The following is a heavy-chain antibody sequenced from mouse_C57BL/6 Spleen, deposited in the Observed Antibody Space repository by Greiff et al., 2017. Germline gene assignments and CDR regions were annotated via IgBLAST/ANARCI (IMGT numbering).Heavy chain of an antibody. J-gene: IGHJ2*01. CDR3: ARSRGTVVYFDY. D-gene: IGHD1-1*01. Sequence: QVQLQQPGTELVKPGASVKLSCKASGYTFTSYWMHWVKQRPGQGLEWIGNINPSNGGTNYNEKFKSKATLTVDKSSSTAYMQLSSLTSEDSAVYYWARSRGTVVYFDYWGQGTTLTVSS. CDR2: INPSNGGT. CDR1: GYTFTSYW. V-gene: IGHV1-53*01.